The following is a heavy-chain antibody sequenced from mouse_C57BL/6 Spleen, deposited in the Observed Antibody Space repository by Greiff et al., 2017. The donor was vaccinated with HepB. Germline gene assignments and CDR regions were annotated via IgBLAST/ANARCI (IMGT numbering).Heavy chain of an antibody. Sequence: EVQLQQSGPELVKPGASVKISCKASGYTFTDYYMNWVKQSHGKSLEWIGDINPNNGGTNYNQKFKGKATLTVYKSSSTAYMELRSLTSEDSAVYYCARSYYGSSSYWYFDVWGTGTTVTVSS. V-gene: IGHV1-26*01. CDR2: INPNNGGT. CDR3: ARSYYGSSSYWYFDV. J-gene: IGHJ1*03. D-gene: IGHD1-1*01. CDR1: GYTFTDYY.